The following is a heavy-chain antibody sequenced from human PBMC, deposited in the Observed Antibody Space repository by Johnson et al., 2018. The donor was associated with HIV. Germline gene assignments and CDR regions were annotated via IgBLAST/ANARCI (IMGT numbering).Heavy chain of an antibody. CDR3: ARDVKVCAFDI. CDR2: ISYDGSNK. CDR1: GFTFSSYA. V-gene: IGHV3-30*14. Sequence: QMLLVESGGGVVQPGRSLRLSCAASGFTFSSYAMHWVRQAPGKGLEWVAVISYDGSNKYYADSVKGRFTISRDNSKNTLYLQMNSLIAEDTAVYYCARDVKVCAFDIWGQGTMVTVSS. D-gene: IGHD3-16*01. J-gene: IGHJ3*02.